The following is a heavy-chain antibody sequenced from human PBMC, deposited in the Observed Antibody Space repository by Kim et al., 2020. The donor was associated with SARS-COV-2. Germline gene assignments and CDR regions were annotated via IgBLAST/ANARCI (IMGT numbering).Heavy chain of an antibody. Sequence: GGSLRLSCAASGFSFSGSAMHWVRQASGKGLEWVGRIRSKANSYATAYVASRKGRFTISTDDSKNTAYLQMNSLKTEDTAVYYCTRPGGSSGAWGQGTLVTVSS. CDR2: IRSKANSYAT. CDR3: TRPGGSSGA. J-gene: IGHJ5*02. V-gene: IGHV3-73*01. D-gene: IGHD6-19*01. CDR1: GFSFSGSA.